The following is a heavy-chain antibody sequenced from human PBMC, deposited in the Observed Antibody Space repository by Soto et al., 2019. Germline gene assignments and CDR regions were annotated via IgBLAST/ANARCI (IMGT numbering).Heavy chain of an antibody. Sequence: PGGSVRLSCAASGFTFSSYSMNWVRQAPGKGLEWISYISTTSSSIYYAASVKGRFTISRDNGKSSLFLQRNSLRDEDTAVYYCARKGVAFDYWGQGALVTVPQ. CDR3: ARKGVAFDY. CDR2: ISTTSSSI. CDR1: GFTFSSYS. D-gene: IGHD3-3*01. V-gene: IGHV3-48*02. J-gene: IGHJ4*02.